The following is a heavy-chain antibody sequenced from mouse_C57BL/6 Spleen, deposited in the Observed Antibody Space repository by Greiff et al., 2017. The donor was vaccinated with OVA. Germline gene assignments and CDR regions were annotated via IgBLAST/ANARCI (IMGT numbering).Heavy chain of an antibody. CDR2: ISYDGSN. CDR3: AFYSNYGFDY. V-gene: IGHV3-6*01. CDR1: GYSITSGYY. J-gene: IGHJ2*01. D-gene: IGHD2-5*01. Sequence: EVKLMESGPGLVKPSQSLSLTCSVTGYSITSGYYWNWIRQFPGNKLEWMGYISYDGSNNYNPSLKNRISITRDTSKNQFFLKLNSVTTEDTATYYCAFYSNYGFDYWGQGTTLTVSS.